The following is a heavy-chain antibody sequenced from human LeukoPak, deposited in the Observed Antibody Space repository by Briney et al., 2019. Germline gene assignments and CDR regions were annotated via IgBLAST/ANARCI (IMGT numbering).Heavy chain of an antibody. CDR3: ARLRSVGRGGHNSGYYFDY. Sequence: SETLSLTCTVSGGSISSYYWSWIRQPPGKGLEWIGYIYYSGSTNYNPSLKSRVTISVDTSKNQFSLKLSSVTAADTAVYYCARLRSVGRGGHNSGYYFDYWGQGTLVTVSS. CDR2: IYYSGST. V-gene: IGHV4-59*08. CDR1: GGSISSYY. J-gene: IGHJ4*02. D-gene: IGHD5-24*01.